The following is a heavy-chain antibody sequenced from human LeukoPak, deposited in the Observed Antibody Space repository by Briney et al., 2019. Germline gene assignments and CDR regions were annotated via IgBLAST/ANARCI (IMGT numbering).Heavy chain of an antibody. D-gene: IGHD6-6*01. CDR3: ARARYSAARPFDLDY. V-gene: IGHV5-51*01. CDR2: IYPGDSDT. J-gene: IGHJ4*02. CDR1: GYSFTSYW. Sequence: GESLKISYKGSGYSFTSYWIGWVRQMPGKGLEWMGIIYPGDSDTRYSPSFQGQVTISADKSISTAYLQWSSLKASDTAMYYCARARYSAARPFDLDYWGQGTLVTVSS.